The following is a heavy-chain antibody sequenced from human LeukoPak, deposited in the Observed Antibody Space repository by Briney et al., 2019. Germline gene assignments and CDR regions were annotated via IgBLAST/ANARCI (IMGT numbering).Heavy chain of an antibody. Sequence: SQTLSLTCTVSGGSISSGGYYWSWIRQHPGKGLEWIGYIYYSGSTYYNPSLKSRVTISVDTSKSQFSLKLSSVTAADTAVYYCARGIAARPENRFDYWGQGTLVTVSS. J-gene: IGHJ4*02. CDR3: ARGIAARPENRFDY. CDR2: IYYSGST. CDR1: GGSISSGGYY. V-gene: IGHV4-31*03. D-gene: IGHD6-6*01.